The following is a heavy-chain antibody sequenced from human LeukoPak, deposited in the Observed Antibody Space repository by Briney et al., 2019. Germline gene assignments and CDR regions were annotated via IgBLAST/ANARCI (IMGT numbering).Heavy chain of an antibody. CDR3: AREWEPRAGMDV. J-gene: IGHJ6*02. CDR2: IWYDGSNK. CDR1: GFTFSSYG. D-gene: IGHD1-26*01. Sequence: GGSLRLSCAASGFTFSSYGMHWVRQAPGKGLEWVAVIWYDGSNKYYADSVKGRFTISRDNSKNTLYLQMNSLRAEDTAVYYCAREWEPRAGMDVWGQGTTVTVSS. V-gene: IGHV3-33*08.